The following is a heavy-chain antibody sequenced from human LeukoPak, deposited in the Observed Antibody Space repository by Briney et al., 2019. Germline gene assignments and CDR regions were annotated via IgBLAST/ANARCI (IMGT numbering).Heavy chain of an antibody. D-gene: IGHD6-25*01. CDR3: ARVKSSSSIAAAEDY. J-gene: IGHJ4*02. CDR1: GFTFSSYE. CDR2: ISSSGSTI. Sequence: PGGSLRLSCAASGFTFSSYEMNWVRQAPGKGLEWVSYISSSGSTIYYADSVKGRFTISRDNAKNSLYLQMNSLRAEDTAVYYCARVKSSSSIAAAEDYWGQGTLVTVSS. V-gene: IGHV3-48*03.